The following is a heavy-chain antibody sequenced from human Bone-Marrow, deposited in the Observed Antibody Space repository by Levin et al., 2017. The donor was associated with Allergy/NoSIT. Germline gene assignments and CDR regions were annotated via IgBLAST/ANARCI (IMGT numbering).Heavy chain of an antibody. D-gene: IGHD2-2*01. CDR3: ARDGHCSSTSCSIDY. CDR2: IWYDGSNK. CDR1: GFTFSSYG. Sequence: GGSLRLSCAASGFTFSSYGMHWVRQAPGKGLEWVAVIWYDGSNKYYADSVKGRFTISRDNSKNTLYLQMNSLRAEDTAVYYCARDGHCSSTSCSIDYWGQGTLVTVSS. J-gene: IGHJ4*02. V-gene: IGHV3-33*01.